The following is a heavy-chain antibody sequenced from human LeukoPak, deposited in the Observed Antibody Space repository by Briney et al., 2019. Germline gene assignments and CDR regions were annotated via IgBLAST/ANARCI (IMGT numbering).Heavy chain of an antibody. Sequence: SVKVSCKASGGTFSSYAISWVRQAPGQGLEWMGGIIPIFGTANYAQKFQGRVTITADESTSTAYMELSSLRSEDTAVYYCARAIPLYDRGLDYWGQGTLVTVSS. CDR1: GGTFSSYA. CDR3: ARAIPLYDRGLDY. J-gene: IGHJ4*02. CDR2: IIPIFGTA. D-gene: IGHD3-22*01. V-gene: IGHV1-69*13.